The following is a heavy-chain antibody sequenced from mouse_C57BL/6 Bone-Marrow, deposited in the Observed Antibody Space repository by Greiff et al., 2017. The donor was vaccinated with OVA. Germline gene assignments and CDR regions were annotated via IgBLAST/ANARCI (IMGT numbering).Heavy chain of an antibody. CDR3: ARAPLYYSFAY. D-gene: IGHD2-1*01. J-gene: IGHJ3*01. Sequence: QVQLQQPGAELVKPGASVKLSCKASGYTFTSYWMHWVKQRPGQGLEWIGMIHPNSGSTNYNEKFKSKATLTVDKSSSTAYMQLSSLTSEDSAVYYCARAPLYYSFAYWGQGTLVTVSA. V-gene: IGHV1-64*01. CDR2: IHPNSGST. CDR1: GYTFTSYW.